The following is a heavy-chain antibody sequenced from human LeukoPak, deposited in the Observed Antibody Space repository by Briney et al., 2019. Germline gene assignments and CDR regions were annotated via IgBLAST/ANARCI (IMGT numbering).Heavy chain of an antibody. CDR1: GFTFSSYW. Sequence: GGSLRLSCAASGFTFSSYWMSWVRQAPGKGLEWVANIKQDGSEKYYVDSVKGRFTISRDNAKNSLYLQMNSLRVEDTAVYYCARDGSSWYFYYFDYWGQGTLVTVSS. D-gene: IGHD6-13*01. CDR3: ARDGSSWYFYYFDY. CDR2: IKQDGSEK. V-gene: IGHV3-7*01. J-gene: IGHJ4*02.